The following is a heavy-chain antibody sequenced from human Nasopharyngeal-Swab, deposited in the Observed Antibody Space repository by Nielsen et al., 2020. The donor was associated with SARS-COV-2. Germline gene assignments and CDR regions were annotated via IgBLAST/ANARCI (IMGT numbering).Heavy chain of an antibody. Sequence: GESLKISCAASGFTFSSYGMHWVRQAPGKGLEWVAVIWYDGSNKYYADSVKGRFTISRDNSKNTLYLQMNSLRAEDTAVYYCAREPTPHCSSPSCLLDYWGQGTLVTVSS. CDR2: IWYDGSNK. V-gene: IGHV3-33*01. CDR1: GFTFSSYG. J-gene: IGHJ4*02. CDR3: AREPTPHCSSPSCLLDY. D-gene: IGHD2-2*01.